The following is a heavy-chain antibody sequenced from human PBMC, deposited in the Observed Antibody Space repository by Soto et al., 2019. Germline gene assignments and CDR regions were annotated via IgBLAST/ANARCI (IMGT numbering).Heavy chain of an antibody. Sequence: QLQLQESGPGLVKPSETLSLTCSVSGISVNTNGYYWGWVRQPPGKGLDWIGNIYYSGSTFYNPSLRGRVTISVDTSKNQFSLKVTSVTAADTAVYYCAGFVVPASRNTDFDYWGQGTLVTVSS. V-gene: IGHV4-39*01. J-gene: IGHJ4*02. CDR3: AGFVVPASRNTDFDY. CDR2: IYYSGST. CDR1: GISVNTNGYY. D-gene: IGHD2-15*01.